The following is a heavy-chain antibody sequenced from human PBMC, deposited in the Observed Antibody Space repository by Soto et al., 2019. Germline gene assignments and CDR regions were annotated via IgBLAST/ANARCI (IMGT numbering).Heavy chain of an antibody. J-gene: IGHJ4*02. V-gene: IGHV1-69*08. CDR1: GGTFSSYT. Sequence: QVQLVQSGAEVKKPGSSVKVSCKASGGTFSSYTISWVRQAPGQGLEWMGRIIPILGIANYAQKFQGRVTSTADKSTSTAYMELSSLRAEDTAVYYWAREAGGDSYVDYWGQGTLVTVSS. CDR2: IIPILGIA. D-gene: IGHD5-18*01. CDR3: AREAGGDSYVDY.